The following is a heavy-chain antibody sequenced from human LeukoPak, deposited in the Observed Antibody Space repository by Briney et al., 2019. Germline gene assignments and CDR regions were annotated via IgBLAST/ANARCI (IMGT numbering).Heavy chain of an antibody. V-gene: IGHV3-23*01. J-gene: IGHJ4*02. CDR3: AKLPIVVVVAATLDY. CDR1: GFTFSSYA. CDR2: ISGSGGST. D-gene: IGHD2-15*01. Sequence: PGGSLRLSCAASGFTFSSYAMSWVRQAPGKGLGWVSAISGSGGSTYYADSVKGRFTISRDNSKNTLYLQMNSLRAEDTAVYYCAKLPIVVVVAATLDYWGQGTLVTVSS.